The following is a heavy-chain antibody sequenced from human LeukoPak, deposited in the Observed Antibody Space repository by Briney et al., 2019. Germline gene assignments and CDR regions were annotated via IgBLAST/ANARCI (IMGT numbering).Heavy chain of an antibody. J-gene: IGHJ5*02. D-gene: IGHD2/OR15-2a*01. CDR1: GGSMKNSF. CDR2: VSDTGIT. CDR3: ARTRFQLSGAYWLDP. Sequence: PSETLSLTCSVSGGSMKNSFWSWIRQPPGKGLEWIGYVSDTGITNSNPSLKSRVTFSIDTSKDQFYLKLKSVTAADTALYFCARTRFQLSGAYWLDPWGRGTLVTVSS. V-gene: IGHV4-59*01.